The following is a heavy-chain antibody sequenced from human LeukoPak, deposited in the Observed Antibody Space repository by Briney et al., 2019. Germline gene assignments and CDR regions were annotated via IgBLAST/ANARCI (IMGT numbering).Heavy chain of an antibody. CDR1: GYTFTSYG. CDR2: ISAYNGNT. J-gene: IGHJ5*02. CDR3: ARDPGTTTVTTWTNWFDP. D-gene: IGHD4-17*01. Sequence: ASVKVSCKASGYTFTSYGISWVRQAPGQGLEWMGWISAYNGNTNYAQKLQGRVTMTKDTSTSIAYMELRSLRSDDTAVYYCARDPGTTTVTTWTNWFDPWGQRTLVTVSS. V-gene: IGHV1-18*01.